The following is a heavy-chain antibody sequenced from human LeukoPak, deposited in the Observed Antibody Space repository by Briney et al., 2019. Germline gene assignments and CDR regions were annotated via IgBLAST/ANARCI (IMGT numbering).Heavy chain of an antibody. CDR1: GFTFTTYG. CDR3: AREGYSSGWYQGPDY. CDR2: IGGSGTRT. D-gene: IGHD6-19*01. V-gene: IGHV3-21*01. J-gene: IGHJ4*02. Sequence: GGSLRLSCSASGFTFTTYGMNWVRQAPGKGLEWVSGIGGSGTRTYYADSVKGRFTISRDNAKNSPYLQMNSLRAEDTAVYYCAREGYSSGWYQGPDYWGQGTLVTVSS.